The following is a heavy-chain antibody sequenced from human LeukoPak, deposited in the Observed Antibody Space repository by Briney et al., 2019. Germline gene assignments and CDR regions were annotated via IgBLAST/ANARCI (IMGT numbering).Heavy chain of an antibody. CDR2: ISYDGSNK. CDR1: GFTFSSYA. V-gene: IGHV3-30*01. J-gene: IGHJ4*02. Sequence: PGRSLRLSCAASGFTFSSYAMHWVRQAPGKGLEWVAVISYDGSNKYYADSVKGRFTISRDNSKNTLYLQMNSLRAEDTAVYYCARGLRWEQLVRGDYFDYWGQGTLVTVSS. CDR3: ARGLRWEQLVRGDYFDY. D-gene: IGHD6-6*01.